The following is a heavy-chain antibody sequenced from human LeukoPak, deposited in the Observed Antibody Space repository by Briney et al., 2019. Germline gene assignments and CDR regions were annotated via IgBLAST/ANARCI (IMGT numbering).Heavy chain of an antibody. D-gene: IGHD5-18*01. CDR2: IYYSGST. CDR1: GGSIGSSTYY. Sequence: SETLSLICTVSGGSIGSSTYYWGWIRQPPGKGLEWIGSIYYSGSTYYNPSLKSRVTISVDTSKNHFPLRLSSVSAADTAVYYCASQVSGYSYEVNDWGQGTLVTVSS. J-gene: IGHJ4*02. CDR3: ASQVSGYSYEVND. V-gene: IGHV4-39*02.